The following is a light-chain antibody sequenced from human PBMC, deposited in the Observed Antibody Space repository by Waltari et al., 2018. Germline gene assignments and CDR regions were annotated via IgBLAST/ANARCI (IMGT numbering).Light chain of an antibody. CDR1: ALPKQY. V-gene: IGLV3-25*03. J-gene: IGLJ1*01. CDR2: KDS. Sequence: SYELTQPPSVSVSPGQTARITCSGDALPKQYAYWYQQKPGPAPVLVVYKDSERRSGIAERFSGSSSGQTATLTISGVQAEDEADYYCQSADSSGTYRVFGTGTKVTVL. CDR3: QSADSSGTYRV.